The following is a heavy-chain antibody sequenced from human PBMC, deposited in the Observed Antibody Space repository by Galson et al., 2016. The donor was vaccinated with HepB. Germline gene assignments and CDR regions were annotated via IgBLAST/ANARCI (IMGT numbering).Heavy chain of an antibody. V-gene: IGHV3-30-3*01. J-gene: IGHJ4*02. CDR1: GFIFSNYA. CDR3: ARSQWFGELFHFDS. Sequence: SLRLSCAASGFIFSNYAMHWVRQAPGKGLEWVGVVSYDGNTKWYAGSVMGRFTISRDNSKNTLFLQMSSLRAEDTAVYYCARSQWFGELFHFDSWGQGTLVTASS. CDR2: VSYDGNTK. D-gene: IGHD3-10*01.